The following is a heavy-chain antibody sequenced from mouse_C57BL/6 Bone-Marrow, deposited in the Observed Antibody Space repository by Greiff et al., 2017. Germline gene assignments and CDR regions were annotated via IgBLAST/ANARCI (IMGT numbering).Heavy chain of an antibody. Sequence: EVQLQQSGPELVMPGASVKMSCKASGYTFTDYNMHWVKQSHGQILEWIGYINPYNGGTSYNQKFKGKATLTVNKSSSTAYMELRSLTSEDTAVYYCARKTVVPTFDVWGTGTTVTVSS. CDR1: GYTFTDYN. D-gene: IGHD1-1*01. CDR3: ARKTVVPTFDV. J-gene: IGHJ1*03. CDR2: INPYNGGT. V-gene: IGHV1-22*01.